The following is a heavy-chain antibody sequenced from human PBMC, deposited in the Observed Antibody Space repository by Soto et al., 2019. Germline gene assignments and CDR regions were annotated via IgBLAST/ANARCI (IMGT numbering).Heavy chain of an antibody. CDR2: ISSDGDIT. J-gene: IGHJ5*02. CDR3: VKVSTFYDILTGYYSTNFFDP. V-gene: IGHV3-64D*06. D-gene: IGHD3-9*01. CDR1: GFTFSEYS. Sequence: GGSLRLSCSASGFTFSEYSMHWVRQAPGKGLQYVSTISSDGDITYYADSVKGRFTISRDNSKNTLYLQMNSLRPEDTAVYYCVKVSTFYDILTGYYSTNFFDPWGQGTLVTVSA.